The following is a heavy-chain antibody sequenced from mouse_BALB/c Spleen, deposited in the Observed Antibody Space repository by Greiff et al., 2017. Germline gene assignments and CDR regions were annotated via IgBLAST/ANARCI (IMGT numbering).Heavy chain of an antibody. D-gene: IGHD1-1*01. Sequence: VQLQQSGAELVKPGASVKLSCTASGFNIKDTYMHWVKQRPEQGLEWIGRIDPANGNTKYDPKFQGKATITADTSSNTAYLQLSSLTSEDTAVDYCARNCGSSYWFAYWGQGTLVTVSA. CDR2: IDPANGNT. CDR1: GFNIKDTY. J-gene: IGHJ3*01. CDR3: ARNCGSSYWFAY. V-gene: IGHV14-3*02.